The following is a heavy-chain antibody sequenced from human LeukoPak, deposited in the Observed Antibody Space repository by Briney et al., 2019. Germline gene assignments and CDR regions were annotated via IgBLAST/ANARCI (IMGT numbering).Heavy chain of an antibody. V-gene: IGHV3-30*02. CDR1: GFTFSSYG. CDR2: IQSDEIDK. J-gene: IGHJ4*02. D-gene: IGHD2-2*02. CDR3: AEERKYLPFDC. Sequence: PGGSLRLSCAASGFTFSSYGMHWVRQAPGKGLEWMAFIQSDEIDKFYADSVRGRFTVSRDNSRDTMYLQMDSLRVEDTAVYYCAEERKYLPFDCWGQGTLVTVSS.